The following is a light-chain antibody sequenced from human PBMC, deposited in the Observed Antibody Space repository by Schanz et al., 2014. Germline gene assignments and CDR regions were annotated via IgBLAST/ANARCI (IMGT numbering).Light chain of an antibody. J-gene: IGKJ4*01. CDR3: QQYGSSGV. CDR2: GAS. CDR1: QSVNSRY. V-gene: IGKV3-20*01. Sequence: EFVLTQSPGTLSLSPGERGTLSCRASQSVNSRYLAWYQQKPGQAPRLLIYGASTRATGIPARFSGSGSGTDFTRAISRLGAEDFGVYYCQQYGSSGVFGGGTRGEGK.